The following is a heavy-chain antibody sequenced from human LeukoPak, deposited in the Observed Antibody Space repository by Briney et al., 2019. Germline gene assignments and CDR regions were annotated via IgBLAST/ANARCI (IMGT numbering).Heavy chain of an antibody. V-gene: IGHV3-21*01. Sequence: GGSLRLSCAASGFTFSSYSMNWVRQAPGQGLEWVSSISTSTTSIYYADSVKGRFTISRDNAKNSLYLQMNGLRAEDTAVYYCARDPPFIIGTTFFDYWGQGTLVTVSS. CDR3: ARDPPFIIGTTFFDY. J-gene: IGHJ4*02. CDR1: GFTFSSYS. CDR2: ISTSTTSI. D-gene: IGHD1-20*01.